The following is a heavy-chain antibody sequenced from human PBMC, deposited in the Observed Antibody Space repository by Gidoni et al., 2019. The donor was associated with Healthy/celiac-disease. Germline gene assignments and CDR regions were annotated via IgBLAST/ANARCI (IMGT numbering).Heavy chain of an antibody. CDR2: ISGSGGST. Sequence: EVQLLESGGGLVQPGGSLRLSCAASGFPFSSYAMSWVRQAPGKGLEWVSAISGSGGSTYYADSVKGRFTISRDNSKNTLYLQMNSLRAEDTAVYYCAKGGVRGVRGYYFDYWGQGTLVTVSS. J-gene: IGHJ4*02. D-gene: IGHD3-10*01. CDR1: GFPFSSYA. CDR3: AKGGVRGVRGYYFDY. V-gene: IGHV3-23*01.